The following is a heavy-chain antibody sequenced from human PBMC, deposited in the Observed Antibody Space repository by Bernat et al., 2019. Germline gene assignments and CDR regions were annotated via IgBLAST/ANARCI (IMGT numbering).Heavy chain of an antibody. Sequence: QVQLVESGGGVVQPGRSLRLSCAASGFTFSSYGMHWVRQAPGKGLEWVAVIWYDGSNKYYADSVKGRFTISRDNSKNTLYLQMNSLRAEDTAVYYCARDLCSGGSCYSWAGWFDPRGQGTLVTVSS. CDR2: IWYDGSNK. J-gene: IGHJ5*02. CDR3: ARDLCSGGSCYSWAGWFDP. D-gene: IGHD2-15*01. V-gene: IGHV3-33*01. CDR1: GFTFSSYG.